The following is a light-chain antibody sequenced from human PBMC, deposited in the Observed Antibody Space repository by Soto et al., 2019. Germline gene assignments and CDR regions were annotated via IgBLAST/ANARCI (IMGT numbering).Light chain of an antibody. CDR3: QQYGYSPLT. J-gene: IGKJ5*01. CDR2: DIS. Sequence: EVVLTQSPGTLSLSPGERATLSCRASQSIARTYLAWYQQKPGQAPRLLIYDISTRATGIPDRFSASGSGTDFTLTISGLETEDFAVYYCQQYGYSPLTVGQGTRLEIK. CDR1: QSIARTY. V-gene: IGKV3-20*01.